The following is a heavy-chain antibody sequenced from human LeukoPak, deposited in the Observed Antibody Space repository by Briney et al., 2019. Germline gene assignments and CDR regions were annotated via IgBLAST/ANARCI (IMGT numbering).Heavy chain of an antibody. D-gene: IGHD1-26*01. V-gene: IGHV1-2*02. Sequence: GASVKVSCKASGYTFTGYYMHWVRQAPGQGLEWVGWINPNSGGTNYAQKFQGRVTMTRDTSISTAYMELSRLRSDDTAVYYCARDPYSGAYGNTYYYYMDVWGKGTTVTISS. CDR1: GYTFTGYY. J-gene: IGHJ6*03. CDR3: ARDPYSGAYGNTYYYYMDV. CDR2: INPNSGGT.